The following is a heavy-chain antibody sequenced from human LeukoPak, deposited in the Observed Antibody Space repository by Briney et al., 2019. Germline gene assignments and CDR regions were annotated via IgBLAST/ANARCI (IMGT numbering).Heavy chain of an antibody. Sequence: GASVTVSCKASGYTFTSYFIHWVRQAPGQGLEWMGMINPSGGSTSYAQKFQGRVTMTRDTSTSTVYMELSSLRSEDTAVYYCARDSGSYADYWGQGTLVTVSS. CDR1: GYTFTSYF. D-gene: IGHD1-26*01. CDR2: INPSGGST. CDR3: ARDSGSYADY. V-gene: IGHV1-46*01. J-gene: IGHJ4*02.